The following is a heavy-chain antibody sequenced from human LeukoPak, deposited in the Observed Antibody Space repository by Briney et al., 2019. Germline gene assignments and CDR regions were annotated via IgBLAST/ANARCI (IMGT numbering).Heavy chain of an antibody. V-gene: IGHV1-18*01. J-gene: IGHJ6*02. Sequence: ASVKVSCKASGYTFTSHGISWVRQAPGQGLEWMGWIRAYNGKTNYAQKLQCRFTITTDTSTSTAYMELRSLRSDDTAVYYCASITYSVYDYYYYGMDVWGQGTTVTVSS. CDR2: IRAYNGKT. CDR3: ASITYSVYDYYYYGMDV. D-gene: IGHD5/OR15-5a*01. CDR1: GYTFTSHG.